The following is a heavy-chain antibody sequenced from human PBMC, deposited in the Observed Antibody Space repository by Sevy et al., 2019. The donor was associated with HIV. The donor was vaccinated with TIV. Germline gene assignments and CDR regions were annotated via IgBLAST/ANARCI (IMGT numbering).Heavy chain of an antibody. CDR3: TSSAAESKNFYCRGDCYSDY. J-gene: IGHJ4*02. D-gene: IGHD2-21*02. CDR1: GYTFTGYY. Sequence: GTVKVSCKASGYTFTGYYLHWVRQAPGQGLEWRGWINPKSRGTNYAPKFQGRVTMTRVTSISSASMELSRLRSDDTAVYYSTSSAAESKNFYCRGDCYSDYWGQGTLVPVSS. V-gene: IGHV1-2*02. CDR2: INPKSRGT.